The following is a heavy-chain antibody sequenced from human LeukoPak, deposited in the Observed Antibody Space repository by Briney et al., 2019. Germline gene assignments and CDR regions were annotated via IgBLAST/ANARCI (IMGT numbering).Heavy chain of an antibody. CDR2: ISSSSSYI. CDR3: AREGSGVAGHFDY. J-gene: IGHJ4*02. V-gene: IGHV3-21*05. CDR1: GFTFSSYS. D-gene: IGHD6-19*01. Sequence: GGSLRLSCAASGFTFSSYSMNWVRQAPGKGLEWVSYISSSSSYIYYADSVKGRFTISRDNAKNSLYLQMNSLRAEDTAVYYCAREGSGVAGHFDYWGQGTLVTVSS.